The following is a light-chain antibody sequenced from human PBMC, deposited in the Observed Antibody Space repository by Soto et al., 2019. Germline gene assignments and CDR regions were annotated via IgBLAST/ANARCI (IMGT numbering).Light chain of an antibody. CDR1: SSDGGGYDY. J-gene: IGLJ1*01. V-gene: IGLV2-8*01. Sequence: QSALTQPPSASGSPGQSVTISCTGTSSDGGGYDYVSWYQQHPGKAPKLIIYEVTKRPSGVPDRFSGSKSGNTASLIVSWIQAEDEADYYCVLSAANNRYVFGTGTKLTVL. CDR2: EVT. CDR3: VLSAANNRYV.